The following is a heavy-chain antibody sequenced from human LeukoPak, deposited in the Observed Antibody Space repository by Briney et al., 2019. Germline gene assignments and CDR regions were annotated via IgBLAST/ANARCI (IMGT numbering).Heavy chain of an antibody. CDR2: IKQDGTEK. V-gene: IGHV3-7*01. CDR1: GFTFSTYW. Sequence: GGSLRLSCAAPGFTFSTYWMTWVRQAPGKGLEWVANIKQDGTEKYYVASVKGRFTVSRDNAKNSLYLQMNSLRAEDTAVYYCARYRGSGGQRLDYWGQGTLVTVSS. CDR3: ARYRGSGGQRLDY. D-gene: IGHD3-16*01. J-gene: IGHJ4*02.